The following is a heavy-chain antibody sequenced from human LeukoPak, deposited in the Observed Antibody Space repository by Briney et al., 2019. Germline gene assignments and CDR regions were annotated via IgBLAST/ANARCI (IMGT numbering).Heavy chain of an antibody. V-gene: IGHV3-66*02. D-gene: IGHD2-2*01. J-gene: IGHJ4*02. Sequence: GGSLRLSCAASGFTVSSNYMSWVRQAPGKGLEWVSVISSGGSTYYADSVKGRFTISRDNSKNTLYLQMNSLRAEDTAVYYCAREHQLLYLDYWGQGTLVTVSS. CDR2: ISSGGST. CDR3: AREHQLLYLDY. CDR1: GFTVSSNY.